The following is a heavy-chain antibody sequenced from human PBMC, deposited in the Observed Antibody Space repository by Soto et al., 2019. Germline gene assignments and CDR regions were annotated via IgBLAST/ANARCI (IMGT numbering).Heavy chain of an antibody. J-gene: IGHJ4*02. CDR2: IYYSGST. V-gene: IGHV4-59*08. Sequence: SETLSLTCTSSGGSTSSYNWSRIRQPPGKGLEGIGYIYYSGSTNYNPSLKSRVTISVDTSKNQFSLKLSSVTAADTAVYYCARHGPIAAAGTVFDYWGQGTLVTVSS. CDR1: GGSTSSYN. CDR3: ARHGPIAAAGTVFDY. D-gene: IGHD6-13*01.